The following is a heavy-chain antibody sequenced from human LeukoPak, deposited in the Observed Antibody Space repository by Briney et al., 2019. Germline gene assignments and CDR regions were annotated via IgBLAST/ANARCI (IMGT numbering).Heavy chain of an antibody. CDR3: AKYSSGWYGLDY. D-gene: IGHD6-19*01. J-gene: IGHJ4*02. CDR2: ISGSGGST. CDR1: GFTFSSYA. V-gene: IGHV3-23*01. Sequence: GGSLRLSCAASGFTFSSYAMSWVRQAPGKGLEWVSAISGSGGSTYYAGSVKGRFTISRDNSKNTLYLQMNSLRAEDTAVYYCAKYSSGWYGLDYWGQGTLVTVSS.